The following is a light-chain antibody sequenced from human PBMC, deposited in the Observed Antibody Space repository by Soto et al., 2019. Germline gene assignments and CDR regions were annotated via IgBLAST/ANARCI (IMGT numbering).Light chain of an antibody. Sequence: EIVMTQSPATLSVSPGERATISCRASQSINKYLAWYQQKPGQAPRLLIFCASTRASGIPARFSGSGSGTELTLNISSLQSEDFAVYYCQQYDNWPPWTFGQGTKVEFK. CDR1: QSINKY. CDR2: CAS. V-gene: IGKV3-15*01. CDR3: QQYDNWPPWT. J-gene: IGKJ1*01.